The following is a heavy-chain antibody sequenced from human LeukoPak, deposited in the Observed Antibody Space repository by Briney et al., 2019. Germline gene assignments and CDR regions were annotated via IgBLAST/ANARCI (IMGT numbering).Heavy chain of an antibody. J-gene: IGHJ4*02. Sequence: ISYDGSNKYSAASVKGRFTISRDNSKNTLYLQMNSLRAEDTAVYYCARDLRWELLGDFDYWGQGTLVTVSS. CDR3: ARDLRWELLGDFDY. D-gene: IGHD1-26*01. CDR2: ISYDGSNK. V-gene: IGHV3-30-3*01.